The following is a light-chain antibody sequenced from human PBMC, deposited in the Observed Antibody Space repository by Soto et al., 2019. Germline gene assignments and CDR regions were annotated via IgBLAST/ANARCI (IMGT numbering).Light chain of an antibody. CDR1: QSVLYNSNNKNY. CDR2: WAS. CDR3: QQYYSVPLT. Sequence: DIVMTQSPDSLTMSLGERATINCKSSQSVLYNSNNKNYLAWYQQKPGQPPKLLIYWASTRESGVPDRFSGSESGTDFTLTISSLQAEDVAVYYCQQYYSVPLTFGPGTKVDIK. V-gene: IGKV4-1*01. J-gene: IGKJ3*01.